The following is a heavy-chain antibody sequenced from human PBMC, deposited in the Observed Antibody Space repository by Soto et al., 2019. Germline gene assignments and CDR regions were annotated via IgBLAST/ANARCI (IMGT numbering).Heavy chain of an antibody. CDR3: ARAHCSGGSCYSVQHWFDP. Sequence: QVQLQESGPGLVKPSGTLSLTCAVSGGSISSSNWWSWVRQPPGKGLEWIGEMYNSGSTNHNPSLKSRVTISVDKSKNQFSLKPSSVTAADTAVYYCARAHCSGGSCYSVQHWFDPWGQGTLVTVAS. CDR1: GGSISSSNW. V-gene: IGHV4-4*02. D-gene: IGHD2-15*01. CDR2: MYNSGST. J-gene: IGHJ5*02.